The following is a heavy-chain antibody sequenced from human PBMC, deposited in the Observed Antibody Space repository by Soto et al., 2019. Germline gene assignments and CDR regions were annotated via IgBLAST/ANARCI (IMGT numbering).Heavy chain of an antibody. J-gene: IGHJ5*02. V-gene: IGHV3-23*01. CDR3: AKGGYIYGLDP. Sequence: EVQLLEYGGGLAQPGGSLRLSCAASGFPFNNYAMSWVRQAPGKGPEWVSAISESGDNAFYADSVQGRFTISRDNSYNILYLQMNSLRAEATALYFCAKGGYIYGLDPWGQGTLVTVSS. CDR1: GFPFNNYA. CDR2: ISESGDNA. D-gene: IGHD5-18*01.